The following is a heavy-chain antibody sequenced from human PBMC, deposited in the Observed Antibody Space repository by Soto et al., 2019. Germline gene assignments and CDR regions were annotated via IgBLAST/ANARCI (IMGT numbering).Heavy chain of an antibody. V-gene: IGHV1-3*01. CDR1: GYTFTSYA. J-gene: IGHJ4*02. CDR2: INAGNGNT. D-gene: IGHD6-13*01. Sequence: QVQLVQSGAEVKKPGASVKVSCKASGYTFTSYAMHWVRQAPGQRLEWMGWINAGNGNTKYSQKFQGRVTITRDTSASTAYMELSSLRSEDTAVYYCARDRSQYSSSWHFDYWGLGTLVTVSS. CDR3: ARDRSQYSSSWHFDY.